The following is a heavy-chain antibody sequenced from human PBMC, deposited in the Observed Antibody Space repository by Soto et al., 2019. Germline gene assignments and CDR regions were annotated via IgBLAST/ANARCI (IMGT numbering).Heavy chain of an antibody. V-gene: IGHV3-23*01. CDR3: AKTLPWSGYYNYYYYGMDV. CDR1: GFTFSSYA. D-gene: IGHD3-3*01. J-gene: IGHJ6*02. Sequence: GGSLRLSCAASGFTFSSYAMSWVRQAPGKGLEWVSAISGSGGSTYYADSVKGRFTISRDNSKSTLYLQMNSLRAEDTAVYYCAKTLPWSGYYNYYYYGMDVWGQGTTVTVSS. CDR2: ISGSGGST.